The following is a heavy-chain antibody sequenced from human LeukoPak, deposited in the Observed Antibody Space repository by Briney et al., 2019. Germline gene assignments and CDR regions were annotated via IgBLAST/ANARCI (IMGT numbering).Heavy chain of an antibody. CDR2: ISAYNGNT. J-gene: IGHJ4*02. D-gene: IGHD3-9*01. V-gene: IGHV1-18*01. CDR3: AREGFYDISTGEAYYFDY. CDR1: GYTFTSYG. Sequence: ASVKVSCKASGYTFTSYGISWVRQAPGQGLEWMGWISAYNGNTNYAQKLQGRVTMTTDTSTSTAYMELRSLRSDDTAVYYCAREGFYDISTGEAYYFDYWGQGTLVTVSS.